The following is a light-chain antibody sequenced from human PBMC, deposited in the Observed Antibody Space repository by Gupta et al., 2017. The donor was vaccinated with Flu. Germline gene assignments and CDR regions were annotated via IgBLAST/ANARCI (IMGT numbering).Light chain of an antibody. J-gene: IGKJ4*01. CDR1: QSVSSSY. V-gene: IGKV3-20*01. Sequence: LSPGERATLSCRASQSVSSSYLAWYQQKPGQAPRLLIYGASSRATGIPDRFSGSGSGTDFTLTISRLEPEDFAVYYCQQYGSSPLTFGGGTKVDIK. CDR2: GAS. CDR3: QQYGSSPLT.